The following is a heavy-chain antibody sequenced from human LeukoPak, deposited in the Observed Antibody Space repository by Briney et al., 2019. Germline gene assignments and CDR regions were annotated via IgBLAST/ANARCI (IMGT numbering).Heavy chain of an antibody. Sequence: SETLSLTCTVSGGSISSYYWSWIRQPAGKGLEWLGRIYTSGSTNYNPSLKSRVTMSVDTSKTQFSLKLSSVTAADTAVYYWARVRYDFWSGYYHWYFDLWGRGTLVTVSS. CDR1: GGSISSYY. J-gene: IGHJ2*01. CDR3: ARVRYDFWSGYYHWYFDL. D-gene: IGHD3-3*01. V-gene: IGHV4-4*07. CDR2: IYTSGST.